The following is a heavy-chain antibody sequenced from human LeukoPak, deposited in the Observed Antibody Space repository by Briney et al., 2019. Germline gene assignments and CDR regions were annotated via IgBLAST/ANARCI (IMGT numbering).Heavy chain of an antibody. D-gene: IGHD6-19*01. J-gene: IGHJ4*02. CDR3: TKLKGWYGEGFFDY. V-gene: IGHV3-53*01. CDR1: GFTVSSNY. CDR2: LYSGGAT. Sequence: TGGSLRLSCAASGFTVSSNYKSWVRKPAAQGLEWVSVLYSGGATFYADSVKGRFTISRDTSKNTLYLQMNDLRADDTAVYYCTKLKGWYGEGFFDYWGQGTLVTVSS.